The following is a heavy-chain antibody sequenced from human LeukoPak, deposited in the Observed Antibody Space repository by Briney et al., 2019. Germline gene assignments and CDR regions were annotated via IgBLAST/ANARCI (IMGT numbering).Heavy chain of an antibody. Sequence: SETLSLTCAVSGFAISGGFYWGWIRPPPGKGLEWIGSIYHSGSTYYNPSLKSRVTLSVDTSKNQFSLKVSSVTAADTAVYYCARVIGATVDYWGQGTLVTVSS. J-gene: IGHJ4*02. CDR3: ARVIGATVDY. CDR1: GFAISGGFY. D-gene: IGHD3-16*01. CDR2: IYHSGST. V-gene: IGHV4-38-2*01.